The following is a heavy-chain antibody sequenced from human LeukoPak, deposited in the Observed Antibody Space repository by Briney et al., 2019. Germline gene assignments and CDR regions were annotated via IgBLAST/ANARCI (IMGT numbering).Heavy chain of an antibody. CDR2: ISGSSNYI. CDR3: ARDESGDNDAFDI. Sequence: PGGSLRLSCAASGFTFSSYSMNWVRLAPGKGLEWVSSISGSSNYIYYADSVKGRFTISRGNSKNSLYLQMNSLRVEDTAVYYCARDESGDNDAFDIWGQGTMVTVSS. J-gene: IGHJ3*02. D-gene: IGHD2-21*01. CDR1: GFTFSSYS. V-gene: IGHV3-21*01.